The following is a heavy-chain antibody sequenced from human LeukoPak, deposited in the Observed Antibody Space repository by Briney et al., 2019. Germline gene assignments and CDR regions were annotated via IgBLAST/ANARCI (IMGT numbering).Heavy chain of an antibody. CDR2: ISSSGSTI. V-gene: IGHV3-48*04. Sequence: GGSLRLSCAASGFTSSSYGMSWVRQAPGKGLEWVSHISSSGSTIYYADSVKGRFTISRDNAKNSLYLQMNSLRAEDTAVYYCARRSGSSGYYFDYWGQGTLVTVSS. D-gene: IGHD3-22*01. J-gene: IGHJ4*02. CDR1: GFTSSSYG. CDR3: ARRSGSSGYYFDY.